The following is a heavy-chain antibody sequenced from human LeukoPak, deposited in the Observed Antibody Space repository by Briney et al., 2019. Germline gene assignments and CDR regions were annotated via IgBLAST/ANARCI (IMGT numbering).Heavy chain of an antibody. Sequence: PGGSLRLSCAASGFTFSSYGMHWVRQAPGKGLEWVAVISYDGSNKYYADSVKGRFTISRDNSKNTLYLQMNSLRAEDTAVYYCAKDHFPHRALCNIDYWGQGALVTVSS. CDR2: ISYDGSNK. J-gene: IGHJ4*02. V-gene: IGHV3-30*18. D-gene: IGHD2-2*01. CDR3: AKDHFPHRALCNIDY. CDR1: GFTFSSYG.